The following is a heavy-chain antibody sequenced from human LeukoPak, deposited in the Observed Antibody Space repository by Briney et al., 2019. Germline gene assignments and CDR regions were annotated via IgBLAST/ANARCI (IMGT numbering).Heavy chain of an antibody. V-gene: IGHV1-69*01. Sequence: SVKVSCKASGGTFSSYAISWVRQAPGQGLEWMGGIIPIFGTANYAQKFQGRVTITADESTSTAYMELSSLRSEGTAVYYCASDDYYDSSGYYYVFNYWGQGTLVTVSS. CDR1: GGTFSSYA. CDR2: IIPIFGTA. CDR3: ASDDYYDSSGYYYVFNY. D-gene: IGHD3-22*01. J-gene: IGHJ4*02.